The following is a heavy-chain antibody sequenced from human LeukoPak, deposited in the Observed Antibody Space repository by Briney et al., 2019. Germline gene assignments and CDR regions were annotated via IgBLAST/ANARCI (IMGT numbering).Heavy chain of an antibody. D-gene: IGHD6-6*01. CDR3: AKTLVASPGNTGGP. CDR2: IGGSGADT. J-gene: IGHJ5*02. CDR1: GFTFSDRY. V-gene: IGHV3-11*03. Sequence: GGALRLSCAASGFTFSDRYMSWFRPAPGKGLEWLSYIGGSGADTNYADSVKGRFTTSRDNAKSSLYLQMNSLRGEDTAVYYCAKTLVASPGNTGGPWGQGTLVTVSS.